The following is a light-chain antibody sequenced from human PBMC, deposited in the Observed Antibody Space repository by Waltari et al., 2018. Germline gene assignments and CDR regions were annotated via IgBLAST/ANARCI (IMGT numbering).Light chain of an antibody. CDR2: SSR. Sequence: QSVLTQPPAVSWTPGQRFSISCSGGSPNFGLNEANWYQQLPGTAPKLLLYSSRQRPSGVPDRFSGFRSGTSASLAISGLQSEDEADYICAAWDDSLNGWVFGGGTKLTVL. CDR3: AAWDDSLNGWV. CDR1: SPNFGLNE. V-gene: IGLV1-44*01. J-gene: IGLJ3*02.